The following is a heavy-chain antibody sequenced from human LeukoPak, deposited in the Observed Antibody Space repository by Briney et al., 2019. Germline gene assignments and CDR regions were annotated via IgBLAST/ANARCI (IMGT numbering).Heavy chain of an antibody. D-gene: IGHD3-22*01. CDR1: GYTFTGYY. CDR3: ARDGGYYDSSGSLDY. CDR2: INPNSGGT. J-gene: IGHJ4*02. V-gene: IGHV1-2*02. Sequence: ASVKVSCKASGYTFTGYYMHWVRHAPGQGLEWMGWINPNSGGTNYAQKFQGRVTMTRDTSISTAYMELSRLRSDDTAVYYCARDGGYYDSSGSLDYWGQGTLVTVSS.